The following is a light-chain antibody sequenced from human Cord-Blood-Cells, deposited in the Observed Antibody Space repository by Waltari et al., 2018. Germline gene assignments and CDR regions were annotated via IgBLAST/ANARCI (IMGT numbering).Light chain of an antibody. CDR3: SSDTSSSTLV. CDR1: SSDVGGYNY. V-gene: IGLV2-14*03. Sequence: QSALTQPASVSGSPGQSITISCTGTSSDVGGYNYVSWYQQHPGKAPKLMIYDASKRPSGVSNRFSGSKSGNTASLTISGLQAEDEADYYCSSDTSSSTLVFGGGTKLTVL. CDR2: DAS. J-gene: IGLJ3*02.